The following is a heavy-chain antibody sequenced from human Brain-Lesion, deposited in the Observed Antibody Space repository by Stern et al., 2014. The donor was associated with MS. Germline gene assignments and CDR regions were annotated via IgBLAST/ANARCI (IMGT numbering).Heavy chain of an antibody. Sequence: QVQLVESGAEVKKPGASVKVSCKVSGYTLTELSMHWVRQAPRKGLEWMGGFDPEDGETIYAQNFQGRVTMTEDPSTDTAYMELSSLRSEDTAVYYCATLSPGAGGNYYRHFDYWGQGTLVTVSS. V-gene: IGHV1-24*01. D-gene: IGHD1-26*01. CDR2: FDPEDGET. CDR1: GYTLTELS. CDR3: ATLSPGAGGNYYRHFDY. J-gene: IGHJ4*02.